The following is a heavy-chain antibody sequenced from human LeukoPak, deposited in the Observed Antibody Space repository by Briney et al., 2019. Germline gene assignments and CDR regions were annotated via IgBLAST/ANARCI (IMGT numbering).Heavy chain of an antibody. J-gene: IGHJ6*03. Sequence: WASVKVSCKASGYSFTGYYIHWVRQAPGQGLEWMGIINPSGGSTSYAQKFQGRVTMTRDTSTSTVYMELSGLRSEDTAVYYCARSRIAARPNYYYMDVWGKGTTVTVSS. V-gene: IGHV1-46*01. D-gene: IGHD6-6*01. CDR2: INPSGGST. CDR1: GYSFTGYY. CDR3: ARSRIAARPNYYYMDV.